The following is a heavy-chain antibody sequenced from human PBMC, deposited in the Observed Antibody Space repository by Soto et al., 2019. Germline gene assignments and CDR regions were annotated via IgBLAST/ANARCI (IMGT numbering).Heavy chain of an antibody. D-gene: IGHD3-3*01. CDR1: GGSISSYY. V-gene: IGHV4-59*01. J-gene: IGHJ4*02. CDR3: ARDNRRYDFWSGYPDPYFDY. CDR2: TYYSGST. Sequence: SETLSLTCTVSGGSISSYYWSWIRQPPGKGLEWIGYTYYSGSTNYNPSLKSRVTISVDTSKNQFSLKLSSVTAADTAVYYCARDNRRYDFWSGYPDPYFDYWGQGTLVTVSS.